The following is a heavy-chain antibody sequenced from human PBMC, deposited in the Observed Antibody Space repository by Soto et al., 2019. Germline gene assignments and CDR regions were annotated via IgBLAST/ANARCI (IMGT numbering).Heavy chain of an antibody. CDR2: IKSKSDGGAT. V-gene: IGHV3-15*07. Sequence: EVQLVESGGGLVKPGGSLRLSCAASGFTFSKAWMNWVRQVPGKGLEWVGRIKSKSDGGATDDAAALKGRFIISRDDPKNTLYLQMNSLRAEDTAVYYCTTDGAYSYSFEFWGQGTLVTVSS. D-gene: IGHD5-18*01. J-gene: IGHJ4*02. CDR3: TTDGAYSYSFEF. CDR1: GFTFSKAW.